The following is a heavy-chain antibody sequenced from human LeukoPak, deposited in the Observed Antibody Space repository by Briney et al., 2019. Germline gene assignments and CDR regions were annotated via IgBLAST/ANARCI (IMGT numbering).Heavy chain of an antibody. V-gene: IGHV3-7*03. D-gene: IGHD3-10*01. CDR2: IKQDGSEK. CDR1: GFTFSSYW. CDR3: AKRSRRLTIVRGVPREDV. Sequence: PGGSLRLSCAASGFTFSSYWMSWVRQAPGKGLEWVASIKQDGSEKYYVDSVKGRFTISRDNAKNSLYLQMNSLRAEDTAVYYCAKRSRRLTIVRGVPREDVWGQGTTVTVSS. J-gene: IGHJ6*02.